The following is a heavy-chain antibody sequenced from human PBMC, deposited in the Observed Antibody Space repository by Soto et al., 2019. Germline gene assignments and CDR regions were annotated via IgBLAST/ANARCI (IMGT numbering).Heavy chain of an antibody. CDR3: AREWFPSGIAVAAPPADYYGMDV. CDR1: GYTFTSYG. J-gene: IGHJ6*02. D-gene: IGHD6-19*01. CDR2: ISAYNGNT. V-gene: IGHV1-18*01. Sequence: ASVKVSCKASGYTFTSYGISWVRQAPGQGLEWMGWISAYNGNTNYAQKLQGRVTMTTDTSTSTAYMELRSLRSDGTAVYYCAREWFPSGIAVAAPPADYYGMDVWGQGTTVTVSS.